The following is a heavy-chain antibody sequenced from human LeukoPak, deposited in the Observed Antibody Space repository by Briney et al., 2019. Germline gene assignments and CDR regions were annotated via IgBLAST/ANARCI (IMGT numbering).Heavy chain of an antibody. D-gene: IGHD3-3*01. V-gene: IGHV4-38-2*01. CDR2: INHSGST. CDR1: GYSITSGYY. J-gene: IGHJ4*02. CDR3: ARGRFWRGYQYFDY. Sequence: KPSETLSLTCAVSGYSITSGYYWGWLRQPPGKGLEWIGEINHSGSTNYNPSLKSRVTISVDTSKNPFSLKLSSVTAADTAVYYCARGRFWRGYQYFDYWGQGTLVTVSS.